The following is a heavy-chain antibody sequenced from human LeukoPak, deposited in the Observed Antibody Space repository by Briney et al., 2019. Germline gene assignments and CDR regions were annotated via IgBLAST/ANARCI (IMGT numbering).Heavy chain of an antibody. CDR3: AAMVGFDY. D-gene: IGHD5-18*01. V-gene: IGHV4-34*01. CDR2: INHSGST. CDR1: GGSFSGYY. J-gene: IGHJ4*02. Sequence: SETLSLTCAVYGGSFSGYYWSWIRQPPGKGLEWIGEINHSGSTNYNPSLKSRVTISVDTSKNQFSLKLSSVTAADTAVYYCAAMVGFDYWGQGTLVTVSS.